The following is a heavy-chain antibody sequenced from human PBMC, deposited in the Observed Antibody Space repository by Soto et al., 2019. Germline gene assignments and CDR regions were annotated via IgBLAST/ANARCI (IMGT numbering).Heavy chain of an antibody. V-gene: IGHV1-2*04. J-gene: IGHJ6*02. CDR1: GYTFTGYY. CDR2: INPNSGGT. Sequence: ASVKVSCKASGYTFTGYYIHWVRQAPGQGLEGMGWINPNSGGTNYAQKFQGWVTMTRDTSISTAYMELSRLRSDDTAVYYCARERIAVAGTRSHYGMDVWGQGPTVTVSS. CDR3: ARERIAVAGTRSHYGMDV. D-gene: IGHD6-19*01.